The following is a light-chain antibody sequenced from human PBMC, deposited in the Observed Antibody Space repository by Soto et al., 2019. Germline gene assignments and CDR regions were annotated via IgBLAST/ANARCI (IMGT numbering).Light chain of an antibody. Sequence: EIVLTQSPGTLSLSPGERATLSCSASQSVSSSYLAWYQQKPGHAPRVLIHGASSRATGIPDRFSGSGSGTDFTLTISRLEPEDFAVYFCQQYGNPQPNAFGQGTKVEIK. CDR2: GAS. CDR3: QQYGNPQPNA. J-gene: IGKJ2*01. CDR1: QSVSSSY. V-gene: IGKV3-20*01.